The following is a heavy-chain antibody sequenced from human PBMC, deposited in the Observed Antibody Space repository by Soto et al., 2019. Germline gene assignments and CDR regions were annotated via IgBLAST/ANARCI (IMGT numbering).Heavy chain of an antibody. D-gene: IGHD6-13*01. CDR2: ISSSSSYI. V-gene: IGHV3-21*01. CDR3: AREPGKGYYYGMDV. Sequence: ESGGGLVKPGGSLRLSCAASGFTFSSYSMNWVRQAPGKGLEWVSSISSSSSYIYYADSVKGRFTISRDNAKNSLYLQMNSLRAEDTAVYYCAREPGKGYYYGMDVWGQGTTVTVSS. J-gene: IGHJ6*02. CDR1: GFTFSSYS.